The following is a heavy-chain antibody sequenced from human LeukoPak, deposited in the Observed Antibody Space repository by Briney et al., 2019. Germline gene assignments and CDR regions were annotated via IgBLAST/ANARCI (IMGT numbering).Heavy chain of an antibody. CDR2: ITIAGDGT. CDR3: VRAAPIDRSSTTCSLFDN. J-gene: IGHJ4*02. D-gene: IGHD2-2*01. V-gene: IGHV3-23*01. CDR1: GFTFNNYA. Sequence: GGSLRLSCAGSGFTFNNYAMSWVRQTPTKGLEWVSTITIAGDGTYYADPVRGRFTMSRDKSKNTLYLQMSSLRAEDTAVYYCVRAAPIDRSSTTCSLFDNWGQGIPVTVSS.